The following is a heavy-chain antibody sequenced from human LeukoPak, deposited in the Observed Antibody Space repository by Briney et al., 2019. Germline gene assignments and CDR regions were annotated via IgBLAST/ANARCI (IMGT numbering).Heavy chain of an antibody. D-gene: IGHD4-23*01. CDR2: ISSSSTYI. V-gene: IGHV3-21*01. J-gene: IGHJ1*01. CDR1: GFTFSSYE. Sequence: GGSLRLSCAASGFTFSSYEMNWVRQAPGMGLEWVSSISSSSTYIYYADSVKGRFTISRDNTKNSLYLQMNSLRAEDTAVYYCYGANAEHWGQGTLVTVSS. CDR3: YGANAEH.